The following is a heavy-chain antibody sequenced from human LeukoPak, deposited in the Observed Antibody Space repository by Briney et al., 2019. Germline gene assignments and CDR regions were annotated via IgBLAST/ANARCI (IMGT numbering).Heavy chain of an antibody. CDR3: ARTRDVVVPAENWFDP. Sequence: VASVTVSCKASGYTFTSYGISWVRQAPGQGLEWMGWISAYNGNTNYAQKLQGRVTMTTDTSTSTAYMELRSLRSDDTAVYYCARTRDVVVPAENWFDPWGQGTLVTVSS. V-gene: IGHV1-18*01. CDR1: GYTFTSYG. J-gene: IGHJ5*02. CDR2: ISAYNGNT. D-gene: IGHD2-2*01.